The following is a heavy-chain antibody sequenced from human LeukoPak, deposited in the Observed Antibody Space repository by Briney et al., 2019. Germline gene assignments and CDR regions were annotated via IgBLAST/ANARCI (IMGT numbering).Heavy chain of an antibody. CDR3: ARDISARRMDV. Sequence: PGGSLRLSCAASGFTFSSHGMHWVRQASGKGLEWVAVIWYDGSNKEYADSVKGRFTISRDNSKNTVYLQMNSLRAEDTAVYYCARDISARRMDVWGKGTAVTVSS. D-gene: IGHD6-25*01. J-gene: IGHJ6*04. CDR1: GFTFSSHG. V-gene: IGHV3-33*01. CDR2: IWYDGSNK.